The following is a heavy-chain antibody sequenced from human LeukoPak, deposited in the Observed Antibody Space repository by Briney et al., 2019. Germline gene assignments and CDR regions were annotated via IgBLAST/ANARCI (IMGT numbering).Heavy chain of an antibody. J-gene: IGHJ3*02. V-gene: IGHV4-39*07. Sequence: SETLSLTCTVSGGSISSSSYYWGWIRQPPGKGLEWIGSIYYSGSTYYNPSLKSRVTISVDTSKNQFSLKLSSVTAADTAVYYCARTRDDAFDIWGQGTVVTVSS. CDR3: ARTRDDAFDI. CDR2: IYYSGST. CDR1: GGSISSSSYY.